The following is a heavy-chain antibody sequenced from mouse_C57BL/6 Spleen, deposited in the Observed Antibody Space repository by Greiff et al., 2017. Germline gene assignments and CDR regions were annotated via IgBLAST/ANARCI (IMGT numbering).Heavy chain of an antibody. Sequence: VQLQQSGAELAKPGASVKLSCKASGYTFTSYWMHWVKQRPGQGLEWIGYINPSSGYTKYNQKFKDKATLTADKSSSTAYMQLSSLTYEDSAVDYCANYDYDEDYFDYWGQGTTLTVSS. CDR1: GYTFTSYW. V-gene: IGHV1-7*01. D-gene: IGHD2-4*01. CDR2: INPSSGYT. J-gene: IGHJ2*01. CDR3: ANYDYDEDYFDY.